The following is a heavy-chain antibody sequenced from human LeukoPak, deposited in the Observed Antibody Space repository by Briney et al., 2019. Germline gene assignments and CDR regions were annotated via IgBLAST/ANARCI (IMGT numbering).Heavy chain of an antibody. CDR2: LSGSGGST. J-gene: IGHJ4*02. D-gene: IGHD1-26*01. V-gene: IGHV3-23*01. CDR1: GFTFSSYA. Sequence: GGSLRLSCAASGFTFSSYAMSWVRQAPGKGLKWVSALSGSGGSTYYADSVKGRFTLSRDNSKNTLYLQMNSLRAEDTAVYYCAKDSRPGGGSYLLFDYWGQGTLVTVSS. CDR3: AKDSRPGGGSYLLFDY.